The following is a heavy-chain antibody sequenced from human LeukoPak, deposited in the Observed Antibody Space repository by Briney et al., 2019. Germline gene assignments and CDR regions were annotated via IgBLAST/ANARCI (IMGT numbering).Heavy chain of an antibody. J-gene: IGHJ6*03. CDR3: ARDAGLIFGGSIGYMDV. Sequence: GRSLRLSCAASGFTFSSYAMHWVRQAPGKGLEWVAVISYDGSNKYYADSVKGLFTISRDNSKNTLYLQMNSLRAEDTAVYYCARDAGLIFGGSIGYMDVWGKGTTVTVSS. CDR2: ISYDGSNK. CDR1: GFTFSSYA. D-gene: IGHD3-3*01. V-gene: IGHV3-30*01.